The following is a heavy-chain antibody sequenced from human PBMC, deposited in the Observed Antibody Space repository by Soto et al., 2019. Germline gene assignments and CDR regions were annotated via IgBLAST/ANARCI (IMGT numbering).Heavy chain of an antibody. CDR2: IIPVLGTT. CDR1: GGTFRTES. V-gene: IGHV1-69*01. CDR3: ARDTETLGPRANDALDI. J-gene: IGHJ3*02. Sequence: QVQLVQSGAEVKKPGSSVKVSCEASGGTFRTESFNWVRQAPGQGLEWMGGIIPVLGTTDYAPRFRGRVTITADESTSTAYMEVGSLTYDDTAVYYCARDTETLGPRANDALDIWGQGTMVTVSS. D-gene: IGHD3-3*02.